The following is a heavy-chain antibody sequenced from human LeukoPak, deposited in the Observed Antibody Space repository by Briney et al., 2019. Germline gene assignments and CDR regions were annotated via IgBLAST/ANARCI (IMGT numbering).Heavy chain of an antibody. CDR1: GFTFSSYS. Sequence: GGSLRLSCAASGFTFSSYSMNWVRQAPGKGLEWVSSISGSSSYIYYADSVKGRFTISRDNAKNSLYLQMNSLRAEDTAVYYCAREYSSSWEGDYYYYGMDVWGQGTTVTVSS. D-gene: IGHD6-13*01. CDR2: ISGSSSYI. V-gene: IGHV3-21*01. CDR3: AREYSSSWEGDYYYYGMDV. J-gene: IGHJ6*02.